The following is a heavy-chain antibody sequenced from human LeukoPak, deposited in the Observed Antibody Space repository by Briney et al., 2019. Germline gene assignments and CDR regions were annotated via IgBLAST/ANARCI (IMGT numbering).Heavy chain of an antibody. V-gene: IGHV3-23*01. J-gene: IGHJ4*02. CDR1: GFTFGTYA. Sequence: GGSLRLSCAASGFTFGTYAMTWVRQAPGKGLEWVSTISSGCGDYTYRAGSVKGRFTVSRDDCRNTLSLQKNSLRAEDTAVYYCAKLPQSDGSNFFDYWGQGTLVTVSS. D-gene: IGHD3-10*01. CDR2: ISSGCGDYT. CDR3: AKLPQSDGSNFFDY.